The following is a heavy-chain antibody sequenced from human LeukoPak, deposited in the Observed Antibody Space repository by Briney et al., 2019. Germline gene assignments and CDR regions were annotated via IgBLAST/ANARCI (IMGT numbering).Heavy chain of an antibody. V-gene: IGHV3-23*01. D-gene: IGHD2-2*01. CDR1: GFTFSSYA. CDR2: ISGSGGST. J-gene: IGHJ4*02. Sequence: PGGSLRLSCAASGFTFSSYAMSWVRQAPGKGLEWVPAISGSGGSTYYADSVKGRFTISRDNSKNTLYLQMNSLRAEDTAVYYCASPAIVVVPAAMERFDYWGQGTLVTVSS. CDR3: ASPAIVVVPAAMERFDY.